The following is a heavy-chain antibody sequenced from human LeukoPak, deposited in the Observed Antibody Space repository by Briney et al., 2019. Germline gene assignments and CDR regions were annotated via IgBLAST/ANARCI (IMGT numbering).Heavy chain of an antibody. CDR3: ARYDSRGSASTRFDY. J-gene: IGHJ4*02. D-gene: IGHD3-16*01. CDR1: GYSLGKNYY. V-gene: IGHV4-38-2*01. CDR2: IYGTGST. Sequence: SETLSLTCAVSGYSLGKNYYWGWIRQPPGKGLEWIGRIYGTGSTPYNPSLMNRVTMSVDTSKNHFSLKLTSVTAPDTAVYYCARYDSRGSASTRFDYWGQGILVTISS.